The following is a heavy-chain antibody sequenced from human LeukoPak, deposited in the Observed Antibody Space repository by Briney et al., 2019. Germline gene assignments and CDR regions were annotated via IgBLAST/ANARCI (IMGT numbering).Heavy chain of an antibody. CDR1: GNSISNYA. J-gene: IGHJ6*02. CDR3: ARVSLGNEPGSPQNYYYYGMDV. V-gene: IGHV1-69*01. Sequence: GSSVKVSCKASGNSISNYAVSWVRQAPGQGFEWMGGIIPIFGTANYAQKFQGRVTITADESTSTAYMELSSLRSEDTAVYYCARVSLGNEPGSPQNYYYYGMDVWGQGTTVTVSS. CDR2: IIPIFGTA.